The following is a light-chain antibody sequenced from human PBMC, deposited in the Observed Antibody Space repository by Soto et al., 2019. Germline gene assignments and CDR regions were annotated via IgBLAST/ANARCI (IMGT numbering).Light chain of an antibody. Sequence: DIRVTQSPSTLSASVGDRVTITCRASQSPGWWVAWYQQKPGEAPKLLIYRTSNLQTGVPSRFSGGASGTEFTLTISGLQADDFATYYCQQYESRQGTFGQGTKVEIK. CDR2: RTS. CDR1: QSPGWW. CDR3: QQYESRQGT. V-gene: IGKV1-5*03. J-gene: IGKJ1*01.